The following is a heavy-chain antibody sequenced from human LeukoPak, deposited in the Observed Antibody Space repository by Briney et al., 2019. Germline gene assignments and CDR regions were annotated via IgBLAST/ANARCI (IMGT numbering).Heavy chain of an antibody. CDR2: IYYSGNT. J-gene: IGHJ4*02. CDR3: ARDFSGYGYFDY. CDR1: GGSVSSGSYY. V-gene: IGHV4-61*01. D-gene: IGHD5-12*01. Sequence: SETLSLTCIVSGGSVSSGSYYWSWIRQPPGEGLKWIGYIYYSGNTKYDPSLKSRVTISVDMSKNQFSLKLSSVTAADTAVYYCARDFSGYGYFDYWGQGTLVTVSS.